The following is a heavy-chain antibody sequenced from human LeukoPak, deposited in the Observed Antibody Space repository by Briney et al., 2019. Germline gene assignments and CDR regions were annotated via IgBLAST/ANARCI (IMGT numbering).Heavy chain of an antibody. J-gene: IGHJ5*02. CDR3: ARPLMYYYGSETYFWFDP. V-gene: IGHV3-7*01. CDR2: IKQDGSEK. CDR1: GFTFTTYW. Sequence: GGSLRLSCAASGFTFTTYWMGWVRQAPGKGLEWVANIKQDGSEKYYVDSVKGRFTTSRDNAKNSLYLQMNSLRAEDTAMYYCARPLMYYYGSETYFWFDPWGQGTLVTVSS. D-gene: IGHD3-10*01.